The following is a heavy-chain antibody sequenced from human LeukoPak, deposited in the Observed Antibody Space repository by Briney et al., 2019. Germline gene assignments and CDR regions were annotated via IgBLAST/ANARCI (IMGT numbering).Heavy chain of an antibody. V-gene: IGHV3-7*01. CDR2: IKHDGSDK. J-gene: IGHJ4*02. CDR3: ARPSAPD. CDR1: GFTFSSYW. D-gene: IGHD2-2*01. Sequence: GGSLRLSCVASGFTFSSYWMSWVRQAPGKGLEWVANIKHDGSDKYYVDSVKGRFTISRDNAKNSLYLQMDSLRVEDTAVYYCARPSAPDWGQGTLVIVSS.